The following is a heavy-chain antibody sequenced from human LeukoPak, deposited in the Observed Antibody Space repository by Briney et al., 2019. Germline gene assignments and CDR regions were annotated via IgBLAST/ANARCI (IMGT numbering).Heavy chain of an antibody. V-gene: IGHV3-30*02. J-gene: IGHJ3*02. CDR1: GFTFSSYG. Sequence: PGGSLRLSCAASGFTFSSYGMHWVRQAPGKGLEWVAFIRYDGSNKYYADSVKGRFTISRDNSKNTLYLQMNSLRAEDTAVYYCAKDQQPHFGVVIKGAFDIWGQGTMVTVSS. CDR2: IRYDGSNK. D-gene: IGHD3-3*01. CDR3: AKDQQPHFGVVIKGAFDI.